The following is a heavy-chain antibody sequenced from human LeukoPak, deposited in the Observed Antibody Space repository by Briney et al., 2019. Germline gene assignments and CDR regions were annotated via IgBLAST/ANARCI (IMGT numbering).Heavy chain of an antibody. D-gene: IGHD3-22*01. Sequence: PSETLSLTCAVYGGSLSGYFWSWIRQPPGKGLEWIGEINHSGRTNYNPSLKSRITISVDTSKNQFSLKLSSVTAADTAVYYCASRPSYYDSSGNYFDYWGQGTLVTVSS. J-gene: IGHJ4*02. CDR1: GGSLSGYF. V-gene: IGHV4-34*01. CDR2: INHSGRT. CDR3: ASRPSYYDSSGNYFDY.